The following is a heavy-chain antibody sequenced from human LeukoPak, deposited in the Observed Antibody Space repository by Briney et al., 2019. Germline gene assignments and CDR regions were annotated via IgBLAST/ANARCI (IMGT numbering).Heavy chain of an antibody. Sequence: GGSLRLSCAASGFTFSSYAVNWVRQAPGKGLEWVANINRDGSERYHVDSVKGRFTISRDDAKSSLYLQMNSLRAEDTAVYYCARRNAMDVWGQGTTVIVFS. V-gene: IGHV3-7*03. CDR3: ARRNAMDV. CDR1: GFTFSSYA. CDR2: INRDGSER. J-gene: IGHJ6*02.